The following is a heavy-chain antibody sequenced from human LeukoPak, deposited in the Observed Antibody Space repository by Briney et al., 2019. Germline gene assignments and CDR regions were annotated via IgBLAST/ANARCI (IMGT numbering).Heavy chain of an antibody. CDR3: ARLRYAPDV. Sequence: GGSLRLSCAASGFTFSGYWMSWVRQAPGKGLEWVAHIKQDGSEKYYVDSVRGRFTISRDNAKNSLYLRLNSLRLEDTAVYYCARLRYAPDVWGQGTLVTVSS. CDR2: IKQDGSEK. V-gene: IGHV3-7*04. CDR1: GFTFSGYW. D-gene: IGHD2-2*01. J-gene: IGHJ4*02.